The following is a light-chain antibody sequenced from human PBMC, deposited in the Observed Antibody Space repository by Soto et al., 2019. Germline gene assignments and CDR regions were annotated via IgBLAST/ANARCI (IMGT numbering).Light chain of an antibody. J-gene: IGLJ1*01. CDR1: SSDVGTYNY. CDR3: CSYAGSPRYV. CDR2: DVS. Sequence: QSALTQPRSVSGSLGQSVTISCTGTSSDVGTYNYVSWYQQHPGKAPKVMIYDVSERPSGVPDRFSGSKSGNTASLTFSGLQAEDEADYYCCSYAGSPRYVLGTGTKLTVL. V-gene: IGLV2-11*01.